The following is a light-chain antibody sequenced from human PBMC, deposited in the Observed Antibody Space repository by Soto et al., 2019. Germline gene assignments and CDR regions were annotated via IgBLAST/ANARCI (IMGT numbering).Light chain of an antibody. Sequence: QSALTQPRSVSASPGQSVTISCTGTSSDVGGYNYVTWYQQHPGRAPKVMIYDVKTRPSGVPDRFSGSKSGNTASLTISELQAEDEADYYCYSYAGSYTFVFGTGTKVTVL. CDR3: YSYAGSYTFV. CDR2: DVK. J-gene: IGLJ1*01. V-gene: IGLV2-11*01. CDR1: SSDVGGYNY.